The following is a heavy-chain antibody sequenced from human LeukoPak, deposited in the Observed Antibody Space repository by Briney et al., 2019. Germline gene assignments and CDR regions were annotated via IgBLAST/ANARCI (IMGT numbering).Heavy chain of an antibody. Sequence: PSETLSLTCTVSGGSISSYYWSWIRQPPGKGLEWIGYIYYSGNTNYNPSLKSRVAISVDTSKNQFSLNLSSVTAADTAVYYCARGPSSGYSYGWGQGTLVTVSS. D-gene: IGHD5-18*01. CDR1: GGSISSYY. CDR2: IYYSGNT. V-gene: IGHV4-59*01. J-gene: IGHJ4*02. CDR3: ARGPSSGYSYG.